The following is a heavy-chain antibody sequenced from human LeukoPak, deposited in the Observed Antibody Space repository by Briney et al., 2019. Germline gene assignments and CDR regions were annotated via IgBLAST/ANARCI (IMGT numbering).Heavy chain of an antibody. V-gene: IGHV4-4*07. D-gene: IGHD3-10*01. CDR1: GGSISSYY. CDR3: ARSYGSGSSFDY. J-gene: IGHJ4*02. CDR2: ICTSGST. Sequence: SETLSLTCTVSGGSISSYYWSWIRQPAGKGLDWIGRICTSGSTNYNPSLKSRVTMSVDTSKNQFSLKLSSVTAADTAVYYCARSYGSGSSFDYWGQGTLVTVSS.